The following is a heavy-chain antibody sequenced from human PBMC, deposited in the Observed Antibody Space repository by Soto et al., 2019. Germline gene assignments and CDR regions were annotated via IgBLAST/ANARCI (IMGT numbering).Heavy chain of an antibody. D-gene: IGHD2-8*01. CDR3: AKSDHNGVMSYVDA. J-gene: IGHJ3*01. V-gene: IGHV3-23*01. Sequence: GGSLRLSCAASGFTFCSYAVSWVRQAPGQGPKWVSAISYTGGSTYYTDSVEGRFTISRDNSKNALFLQLSSLRAEDTAVYYCAKSDHNGVMSYVDAWGQGTMVTVS. CDR2: ISYTGGST. CDR1: GFTFCSYA.